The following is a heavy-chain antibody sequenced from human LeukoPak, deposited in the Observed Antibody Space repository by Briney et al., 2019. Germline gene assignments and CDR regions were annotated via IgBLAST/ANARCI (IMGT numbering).Heavy chain of an antibody. CDR3: ARSGDSSGYYYSDFDY. Sequence: ASVKVSCKASGYTFTSYAMHWVRQAPGQRLEWMGWINAGNGNTKYSQKLQGRVTMTTDTSTSTAYMELRSLRSDDTAVYYCARSGDSSGYYYSDFDYWGQGTLVTVSS. V-gene: IGHV1-3*01. CDR1: GYTFTSYA. D-gene: IGHD3-22*01. CDR2: INAGNGNT. J-gene: IGHJ4*02.